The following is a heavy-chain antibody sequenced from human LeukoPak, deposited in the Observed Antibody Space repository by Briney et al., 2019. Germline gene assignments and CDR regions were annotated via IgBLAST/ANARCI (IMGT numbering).Heavy chain of an antibody. CDR2: ISYDGSNK. V-gene: IGHV3-30*18. J-gene: IGHJ4*02. CDR1: GFTFSSYG. Sequence: GSLRLSCAASGFTFSSYGMHWVRQAPGKGLEWVAVISYDGSNKYYADSVKGRFTISRDNSKNTLYLQMNSLRAEDTAVYYCAKAQDRDGYTFDYWGQGTLVTVSS. CDR3: AKAQDRDGYTFDY. D-gene: IGHD5-24*01.